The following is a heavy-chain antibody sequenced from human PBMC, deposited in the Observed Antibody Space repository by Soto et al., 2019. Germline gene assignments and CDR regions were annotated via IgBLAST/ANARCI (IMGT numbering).Heavy chain of an antibody. Sequence: SETLSLTCTVSGGSISSYYWSWIRQPPGKGLEWIGYIYYSGSTNYNPSLKSRVTISVDTSKNQFSLKLSSVTAADTAVYYCARATVPSNYYGSAPPYYYYYMDVWGKGTTVTVSS. CDR2: IYYSGST. V-gene: IGHV4-59*01. J-gene: IGHJ6*03. CDR3: ARATVPSNYYGSAPPYYYYYMDV. D-gene: IGHD3-10*01. CDR1: GGSISSYY.